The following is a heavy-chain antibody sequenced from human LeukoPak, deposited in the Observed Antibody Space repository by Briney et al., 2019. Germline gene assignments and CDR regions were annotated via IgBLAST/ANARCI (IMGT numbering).Heavy chain of an antibody. V-gene: IGHV3-74*01. Sequence: GGSLRLSCAASGFTFSSHWGNWVRQAPGKGLVWVSHINNDGRSTRYADSVKGRFTISRDNAKNTVYLQMNSLRAEDTAVYYCARDSNTDWYFDLWGRGTLVTVSS. CDR3: ARDSNTDWYFDL. CDR2: INNDGRST. D-gene: IGHD2-8*02. CDR1: GFTFSSHW. J-gene: IGHJ2*01.